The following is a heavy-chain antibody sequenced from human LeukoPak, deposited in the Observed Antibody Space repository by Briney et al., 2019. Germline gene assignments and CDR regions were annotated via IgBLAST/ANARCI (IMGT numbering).Heavy chain of an antibody. V-gene: IGHV4-34*01. CDR1: GGSFSGYY. J-gene: IGHJ5*02. CDR2: INHSGST. Sequence: SETLSLTCAVCGGSFSGYYWSWIRQPPGKGLEWIGEINHSGSTNYNPSLKSRVTISVDTSKNQFSLKLSSVTAADTAVYYCARGRRGANIVVVPAARGWFDPWGQGTLVTVSS. D-gene: IGHD2-2*01. CDR3: ARGRRGANIVVVPAARGWFDP.